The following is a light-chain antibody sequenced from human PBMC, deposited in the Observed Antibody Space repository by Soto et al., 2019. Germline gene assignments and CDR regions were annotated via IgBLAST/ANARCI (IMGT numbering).Light chain of an antibody. CDR2: DAS. Sequence: EIVLTQSPATLSLSPGERATLSCRASQSVSSYLAWYQQKPGQAPRLLIYDASNRATGIPARFSGSGSGTDFTLTISSQEPESFAVYYCQQRSNWPLTFGGGTKVEIK. V-gene: IGKV3-11*01. CDR1: QSVSSY. CDR3: QQRSNWPLT. J-gene: IGKJ4*01.